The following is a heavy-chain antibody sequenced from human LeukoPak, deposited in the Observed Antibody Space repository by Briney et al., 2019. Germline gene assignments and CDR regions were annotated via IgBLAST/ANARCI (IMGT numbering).Heavy chain of an antibody. CDR3: ARGGFREFDS. Sequence: PSETLSLTCTVSGGSISKFYWSWIRQPPGKGLEWIGYIYYSGSTNYSPSLKSRVTISVDTSKNQFSLKLSSVTAADTAVYYCARGGFREFDSWGQGTLVIVSS. V-gene: IGHV4-59*01. CDR2: IYYSGST. D-gene: IGHD3-10*01. J-gene: IGHJ4*02. CDR1: GGSISKFY.